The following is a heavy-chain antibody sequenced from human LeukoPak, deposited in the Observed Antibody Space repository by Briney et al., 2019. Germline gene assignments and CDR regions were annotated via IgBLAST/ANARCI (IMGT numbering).Heavy chain of an antibody. V-gene: IGHV3-7*02. CDR2: IKEDGSEK. CDR1: GFTFSNYW. J-gene: IGHJ4*02. Sequence: GGSLRLSCAASGFTFSNYWMSWVRQAPGKGLEWVANIKEDGSEKYYVDSVKGRFTISRDSAKNSLYLQMSSLRAEDTAVYYCARTIRGYWGQGTLVTVSS. D-gene: IGHD3-10*01. CDR3: ARTIRGY.